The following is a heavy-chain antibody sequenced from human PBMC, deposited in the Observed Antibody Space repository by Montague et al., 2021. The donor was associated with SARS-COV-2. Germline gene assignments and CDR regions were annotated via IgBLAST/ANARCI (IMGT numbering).Heavy chain of an antibody. V-gene: IGHV4-59*01. CDR3: ARETMTADAFDI. J-gene: IGHJ3*02. CDR1: IGSISSYY. Sequence: SETLSLTCTVSIGSISSYYWSWIRQPPGKGLEWIGNIYYSGSTNYNPSLKSRATISRDTSKNQFSLKVRSVTAADTAVYYCARETMTADAFDIWGQGTMVTVSS. D-gene: IGHD1-14*01. CDR2: IYYSGST.